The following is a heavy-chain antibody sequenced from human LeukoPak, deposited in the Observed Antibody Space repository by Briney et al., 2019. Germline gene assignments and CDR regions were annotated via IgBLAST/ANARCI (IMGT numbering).Heavy chain of an antibody. J-gene: IGHJ6*02. CDR3: ARESVRSDAYYYGVDV. CDR1: GFTFSSYG. Sequence: GRSLRLSCAASGFTFSSYGMHWVRQAPGKGLEWVAVLWYDESNKYYADSVKGRFTTSRDNSKNTLYLQMNSLRVEDTAVYYCARESVRSDAYYYGVDVWGQGTTVTVSS. D-gene: IGHD2-2*01. CDR2: LWYDESNK. V-gene: IGHV3-33*01.